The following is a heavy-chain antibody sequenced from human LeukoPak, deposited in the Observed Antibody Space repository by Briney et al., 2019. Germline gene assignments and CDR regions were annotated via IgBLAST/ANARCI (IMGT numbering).Heavy chain of an antibody. V-gene: IGHV4-34*01. J-gene: IGHJ4*02. CDR1: GGSFSGYY. Sequence: SETLSLTCAVYGGSFSGYYWSWIRQPPGKGLEWIGEINHSGSTNYNPSLKSRVTISVDTSKNQFSLKLSSVTAADTAVYYCARQVRVSTRVFDYWGQGTLVTVSS. CDR3: ARQVRVSTRVFDY. D-gene: IGHD5/OR15-5a*01. CDR2: INHSGST.